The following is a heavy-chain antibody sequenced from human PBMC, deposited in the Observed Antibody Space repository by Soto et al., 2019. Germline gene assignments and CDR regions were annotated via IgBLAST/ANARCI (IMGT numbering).Heavy chain of an antibody. Sequence: QITLKESGPPLVKPTQPLTLTCTFSGFSLSTSGVGVGWIRQPPGKALEWLALIYWDDDKRYSPSLKSRLTISKDTSKNQVVLTMTSMDPVDTATYYCAHTELGTKLDYWGQGTLVTVSS. CDR3: AHTELGTKLDY. V-gene: IGHV2-5*02. CDR2: IYWDDDK. D-gene: IGHD7-27*01. J-gene: IGHJ4*02. CDR1: GFSLSTSGVG.